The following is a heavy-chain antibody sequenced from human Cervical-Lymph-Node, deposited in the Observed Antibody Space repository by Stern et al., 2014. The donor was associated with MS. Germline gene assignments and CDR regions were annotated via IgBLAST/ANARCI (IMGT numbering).Heavy chain of an antibody. J-gene: IGHJ5*02. D-gene: IGHD3-3*01. V-gene: IGHV1-69*01. CDR1: GGTFSSSA. CDR3: AKDGGLTMNNWFDP. CDR2: TIPVFGTA. Sequence: VQLVQSGAEVKKPGSSVKVSCKASGGTFSSSAINWVRQAPGQGLEWMGRTIPVFGTANYAQNFQGRVTITADESTTTAYMELSSLRSEDTAVYYCAKDGGLTMNNWFDPWGQGTLVTVSS.